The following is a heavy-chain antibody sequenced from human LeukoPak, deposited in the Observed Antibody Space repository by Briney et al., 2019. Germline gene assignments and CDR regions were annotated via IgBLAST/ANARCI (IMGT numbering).Heavy chain of an antibody. CDR2: INPSGGST. CDR3: ARDNTAMVPYDAFDI. CDR1: GYTFTSYY. D-gene: IGHD5-18*01. J-gene: IGHJ3*02. V-gene: IGHV1-46*01. Sequence: ASVKVSCKASGYTFTSYYMHWVRQAPGQGLEWMGIINPSGGSTSYAQKFQGRVTMTRDTSTSTVYMGLSSLRSEDTAVYYCARDNTAMVPYDAFDIWGQGTMVTVSS.